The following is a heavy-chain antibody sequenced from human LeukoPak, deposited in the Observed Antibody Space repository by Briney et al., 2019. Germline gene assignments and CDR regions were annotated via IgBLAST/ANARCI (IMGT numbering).Heavy chain of an antibody. CDR1: GFSFSDFG. Sequence: PGGSLRLSCAASGFSFSDFGMHWIRQAPGKGLEWVTLIRSDGSSIYYADSVKGRFTISRDNSRNTLYLQMNSLRVEDTAVYYCAKARDEYGNDCWGQGILVTVST. D-gene: IGHD4-11*01. V-gene: IGHV3-30*02. J-gene: IGHJ4*02. CDR2: IRSDGSSI. CDR3: AKARDEYGNDC.